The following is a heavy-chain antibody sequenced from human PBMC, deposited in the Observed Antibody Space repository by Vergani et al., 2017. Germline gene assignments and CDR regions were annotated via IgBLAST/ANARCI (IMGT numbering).Heavy chain of an antibody. J-gene: IGHJ4*02. V-gene: IGHV3-11*04. CDR1: GFTFSDYY. Sequence: QVQLVESGGGLVKPGGSLRLSCAASGFTFSDYYMSWIRQAPGKGLEWVSYISSSGSTIYYADSVKGRFTISRDNAKNSLYLQMNSLRAEDTAVYYCAGESPGYCSGGSCYSGEGNFDHWGQGTLVTVSS. D-gene: IGHD2-15*01. CDR2: ISSSGSTI. CDR3: AGESPGYCSGGSCYSGEGNFDH.